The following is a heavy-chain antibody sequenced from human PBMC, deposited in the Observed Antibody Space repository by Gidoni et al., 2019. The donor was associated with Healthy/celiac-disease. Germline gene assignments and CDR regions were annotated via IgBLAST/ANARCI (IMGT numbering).Heavy chain of an antibody. CDR2: IYYSGST. CDR3: ASLSSPHTYYYDSSAAGAFDI. J-gene: IGHJ3*02. D-gene: IGHD3-22*01. Sequence: QVQLQESGPGLVKPSETLSLTCTVSGGSISSSYWSWIRQPPGKGLEWIGYIYYSGSTNYNPSLKSRVTISVDTSKNQFSLKLSSVTAADTAVYYCASLSSPHTYYYDSSAAGAFDIWGQGTMVTVSS. CDR1: GGSISSSY. V-gene: IGHV4-59*01.